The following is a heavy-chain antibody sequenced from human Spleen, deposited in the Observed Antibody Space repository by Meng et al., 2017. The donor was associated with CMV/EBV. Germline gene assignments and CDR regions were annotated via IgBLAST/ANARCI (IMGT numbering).Heavy chain of an antibody. CDR1: GYSFTDYY. J-gene: IGHJ4*02. CDR3: ATGIRVETGILKWGLGNPPEEGRIRIDY. Sequence: ASVKVSCKASGYSFTDYYVHWVRQAPGQGLEWMGWINPYSGGTNYAQKFQGRVTMTRDTSISTAYMELSRLRSDDTAVYYCATGIRVETGILKWGLGNPPEEGRIRIDYWGPGTLVTVSS. D-gene: IGHD7-27*01. CDR2: INPYSGGT. V-gene: IGHV1-2*02.